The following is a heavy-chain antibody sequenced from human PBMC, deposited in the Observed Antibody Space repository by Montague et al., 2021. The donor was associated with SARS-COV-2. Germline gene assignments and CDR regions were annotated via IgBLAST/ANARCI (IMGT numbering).Heavy chain of an antibody. J-gene: IGHJ6*02. CDR2: IDQSGNT. D-gene: IGHD3-3*01. CDR3: ARDQTVLEWIWYGMDV. CDR1: GGSISSYY. Sequence: SETLSLTCTVSGGSISSYYWSWIRQPPGKGLEWIGNIDQSGNTNYNPSLKSRVSISVDTSSSQFSLYLTSVTAADAAVYYCARDQTVLEWIWYGMDVWGPGTTVIVSS. V-gene: IGHV4-59*12.